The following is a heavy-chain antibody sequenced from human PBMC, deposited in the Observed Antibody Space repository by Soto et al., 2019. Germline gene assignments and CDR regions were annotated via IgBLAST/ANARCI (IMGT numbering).Heavy chain of an antibody. D-gene: IGHD3-3*01. Sequence: GGSLRLSCAASGFTFSSYGMHWVRQAPGKGLEWVAVISYDGSNKYYADYVKGRFTISRDNSKNTLYLQMNILRAEDMAVYYCAKNFLILEWLMDYWGQGTLVTVSS. J-gene: IGHJ4*02. V-gene: IGHV3-30*18. CDR1: GFTFSSYG. CDR2: ISYDGSNK. CDR3: AKNFLILEWLMDY.